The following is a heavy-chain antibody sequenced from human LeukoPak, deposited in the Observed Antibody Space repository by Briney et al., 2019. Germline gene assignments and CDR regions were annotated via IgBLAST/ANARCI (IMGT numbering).Heavy chain of an antibody. Sequence: ASVKVSCNASGYTFTSYGISWVRQAPGQGLEWMGWISAYNGNTNYAQKLQGRVTMTTDTSTSTAYMELRSLRSDDTAVYYCARRVHYCSSNSCYAPSGFYFDYWGQGTLVTVSP. D-gene: IGHD2-2*01. CDR1: GYTFTSYG. J-gene: IGHJ4*02. V-gene: IGHV1-18*01. CDR3: ARRVHYCSSNSCYAPSGFYFDY. CDR2: ISAYNGNT.